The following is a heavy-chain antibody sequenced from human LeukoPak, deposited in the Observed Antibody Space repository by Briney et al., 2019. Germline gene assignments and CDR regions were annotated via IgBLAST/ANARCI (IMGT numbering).Heavy chain of an antibody. CDR2: IRYDGSNK. J-gene: IGHJ6*03. CDR1: GFTFSTYG. CDR3: AKDGYGDFLYYYYNYMDV. V-gene: IGHV3-30*02. D-gene: IGHD4-17*01. Sequence: GGSLRLSSAASGFTFSTYGMSWVRQAPGKGLEWVAFIRYDGSNKYYADSVKGRFTISRDNSKNTLYLQMNSLRAEDTAVYYCAKDGYGDFLYYYYNYMDVWGKGTTVTISS.